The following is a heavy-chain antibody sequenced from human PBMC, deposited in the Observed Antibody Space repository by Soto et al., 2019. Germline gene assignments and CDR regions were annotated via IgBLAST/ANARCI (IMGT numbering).Heavy chain of an antibody. D-gene: IGHD2-15*01. Sequence: SETLSLTCTVSGGSISSGGYYWSWIRQHPGKGLEWIGYIYYSGSTYYNPSLKSRVTISVDTSKNQFSLKLSSVTAADTAVYYCATLGYCSGGSCYSFDYWGQGTLVTVSS. CDR1: GGSISSGGYY. V-gene: IGHV4-31*03. J-gene: IGHJ4*02. CDR2: IYYSGST. CDR3: ATLGYCSGGSCYSFDY.